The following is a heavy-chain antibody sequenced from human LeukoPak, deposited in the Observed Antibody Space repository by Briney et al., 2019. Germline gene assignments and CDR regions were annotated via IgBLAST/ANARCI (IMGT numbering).Heavy chain of an antibody. V-gene: IGHV1-69*04. CDR2: IIPILGIA. Sequence: ASVKVSCKASGGTFSSYAISWVRQAPGQGLEWMGRIIPILGIANYAQKFQGRVTITADKSTSTAYMELSSLRSEDTAVYYCATTEPSTYGDYSAGGMDVWGQGTTVTVSS. CDR1: GGTFSSYA. D-gene: IGHD4-17*01. J-gene: IGHJ6*02. CDR3: ATTEPSTYGDYSAGGMDV.